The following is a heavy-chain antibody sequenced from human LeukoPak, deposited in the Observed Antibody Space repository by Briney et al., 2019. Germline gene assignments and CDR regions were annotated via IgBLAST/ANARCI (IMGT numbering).Heavy chain of an antibody. Sequence: PGGSLRLSCAASGLTFSHYWMSWVRQAPGKGLEWVAYIKKTGSETYYVDSVKGRFTITRDNTRNSLFLQMYNLRVEDTAVYFCAREDGYCSGGDCYSYFDSWGQGTLVTVSS. CDR3: AREDGYCSGGDCYSYFDS. D-gene: IGHD2-15*01. J-gene: IGHJ4*02. V-gene: IGHV3-7*01. CDR2: IKKTGSET. CDR1: GLTFSHYW.